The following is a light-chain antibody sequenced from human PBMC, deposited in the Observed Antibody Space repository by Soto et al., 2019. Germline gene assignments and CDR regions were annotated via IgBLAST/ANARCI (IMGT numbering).Light chain of an antibody. V-gene: IGKV3-20*01. CDR3: QQYGTSPRT. CDR2: GAS. Sequence: EIVLTQFPGTLSLSPGERATLSCRASQSVGSNYLAWYQQRPGQPPNLLIYGASIRATAIPDRFSGSVSGTDFTPTISRLDPEDFAVYFCQQYGTSPRTFGQGTK. J-gene: IGKJ1*01. CDR1: QSVGSNY.